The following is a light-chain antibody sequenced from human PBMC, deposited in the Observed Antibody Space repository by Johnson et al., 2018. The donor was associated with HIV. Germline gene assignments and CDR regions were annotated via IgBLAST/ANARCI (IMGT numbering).Light chain of an antibody. J-gene: IGLJ1*01. Sequence: QSVLTQSPSVSAAPGQKVTISCSGSSSNIGNNYVSWFQQLPGTAPKLLIYENDKRPSGIPDRFSGSKSGPSATLGITGLQTGDEADYYCGTWDNSLSIGGVFGSATKVTVL. V-gene: IGLV1-51*02. CDR3: GTWDNSLSIGGV. CDR1: SSNIGNNY. CDR2: END.